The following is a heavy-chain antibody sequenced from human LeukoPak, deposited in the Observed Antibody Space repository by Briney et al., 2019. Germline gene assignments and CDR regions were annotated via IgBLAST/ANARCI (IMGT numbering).Heavy chain of an antibody. V-gene: IGHV3-48*03. CDR2: ISSTGVTI. D-gene: IGHD6-13*01. Sequence: GGSLRLSCAASGFTFSSYEMNWVRQAPGKGLEWVSYISSTGVTIYYADSVKGRFTISRDNAKNSLYLQMNSLRVEDTAVYYCARGYSSSWLFDYWGQGTLVTVSS. CDR3: ARGYSSSWLFDY. CDR1: GFTFSSYE. J-gene: IGHJ4*02.